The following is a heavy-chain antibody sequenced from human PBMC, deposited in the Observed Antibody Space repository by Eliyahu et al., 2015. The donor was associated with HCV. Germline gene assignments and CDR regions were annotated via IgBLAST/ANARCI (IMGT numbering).Heavy chain of an antibody. V-gene: IGHV3-23*01. J-gene: IGHJ4*02. CDR1: GFSLSTYA. CDR3: AKAWGSQYYFDY. D-gene: IGHD3-16*01. Sequence: EVQLLESGGNXVQPGGSLRLSCAASGFSLSTYAMSWVRQAPGKGLEWVSGISGRGGSIYYADSVKGRFTISRDNSKNTLYLQMNSLRAEDTAVYYCAKAWGSQYYFDYWGQGTLVTVSS. CDR2: ISGRGGSI.